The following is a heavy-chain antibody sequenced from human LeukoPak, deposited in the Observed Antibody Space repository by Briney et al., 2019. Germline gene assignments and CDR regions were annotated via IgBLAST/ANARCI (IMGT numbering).Heavy chain of an antibody. CDR1: GGSISSYY. J-gene: IGHJ4*02. CDR3: ARERQYSSSWSPPDY. CDR2: IYYSGST. Sequence: SETLSLTCTVSGGSISSYYWSWIRQPPGKGLEWIGYIYYSGSTYYNPSLKSRVTISVDTSKNQFSLKLSSVTAADTAVYYCARERQYSSSWSPPDYWGQGTLVTVSS. V-gene: IGHV4-59*12. D-gene: IGHD6-13*01.